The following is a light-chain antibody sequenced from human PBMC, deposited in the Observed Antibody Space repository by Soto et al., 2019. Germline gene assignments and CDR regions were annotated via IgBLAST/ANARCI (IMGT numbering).Light chain of an antibody. CDR1: QGISTY. CDR3: QQYYSYPPVT. Sequence: AIRMTQSPSSLSASTGDRVTITCRASQGISTYLAWYQQKAGKAPKLLIYGASTLQTGVPSRFSGSGSGTEFTLSIGSLQSEDIATYYCQQYYSYPPVTFGGWTKVEIK. J-gene: IGKJ4*01. CDR2: GAS. V-gene: IGKV1-8*01.